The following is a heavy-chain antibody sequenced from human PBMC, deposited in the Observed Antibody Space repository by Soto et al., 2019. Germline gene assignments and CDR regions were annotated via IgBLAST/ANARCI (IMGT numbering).Heavy chain of an antibody. J-gene: IGHJ4*02. Sequence: QVQLVQSGAEVKKPGASLKVSCKASGYTFTSYAMHWVRQAPGQRLEWMGWINAGNGNTKYSQKFQGRVTITRDTSASTAYMELSSLRSEDTAVYYCARSTVYGVGDYWGQGTLVTVSS. CDR2: INAGNGNT. D-gene: IGHD1-20*01. CDR3: ARSTVYGVGDY. V-gene: IGHV1-3*01. CDR1: GYTFTSYA.